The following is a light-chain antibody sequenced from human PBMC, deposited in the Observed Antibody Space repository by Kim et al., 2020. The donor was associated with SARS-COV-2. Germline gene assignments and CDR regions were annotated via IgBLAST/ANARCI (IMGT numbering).Light chain of an antibody. CDR2: KDS. CDR3: QSADSSGTYHV. J-gene: IGLJ3*02. Sequence: SYELTQPPSVSVSPGQTARITCSGDALPKQYAYWYQQKPGQAPVLVIYKDSERPSGIPERFSGSSSGTTVTLTISGVQAEDEADYYCQSADSSGTYHVF. CDR1: ALPKQY. V-gene: IGLV3-25*03.